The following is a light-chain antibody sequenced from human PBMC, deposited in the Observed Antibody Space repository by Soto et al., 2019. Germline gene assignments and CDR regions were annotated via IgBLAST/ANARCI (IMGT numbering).Light chain of an antibody. V-gene: IGLV2-8*01. CDR2: EVS. CDR3: SSYAGSNNLV. CDR1: SSDVGGYNY. Sequence: QSALTQPPSASGSPGQSVTISCTGTSSDVGGYNYVSWYQQHPGKAPKLMIYEVSKRPSGVPDRFSGSKSGNTASLTVSELQAEDEADYYCSSYAGSNNLVFGGRTKLTVL. J-gene: IGLJ2*01.